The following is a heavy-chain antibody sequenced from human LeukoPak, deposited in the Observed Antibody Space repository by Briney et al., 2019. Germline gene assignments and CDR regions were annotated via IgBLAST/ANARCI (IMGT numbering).Heavy chain of an antibody. CDR3: ARGAPGSYCSGGSCPYFDY. V-gene: IGHV1-8*01. J-gene: IGHJ4*02. CDR2: VNPNSGHT. D-gene: IGHD2-15*01. CDR1: GYTFTSYD. Sequence: GASVKVSCKASGYTFTSYDINWVRQATGQGLEWMGWVNPNSGHTGYAQKFQGRVTMTRNTSISTAYMELSGLRSEDTAVYYCARGAPGSYCSGGSCPYFDYWGQGTLVSVSS.